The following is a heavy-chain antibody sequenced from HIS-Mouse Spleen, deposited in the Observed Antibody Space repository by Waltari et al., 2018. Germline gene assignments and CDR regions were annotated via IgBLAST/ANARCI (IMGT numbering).Heavy chain of an antibody. V-gene: IGHV3-30*04. CDR1: GFTFSSYA. J-gene: IGHJ4*02. CDR2: ISYDGSNK. Sequence: QVQLVESGGGVVQPGRSLRLSCAASGFTFSSYAMPWVRQAPGKGLEWVAVISYDGSNKYYADSVKGRFTISRDNSKNTLYLQMNSLRAEDTAVYYCAREVVIYFDYWGQGTLVTVSS. CDR3: AREVVIYFDY. D-gene: IGHD3-22*01.